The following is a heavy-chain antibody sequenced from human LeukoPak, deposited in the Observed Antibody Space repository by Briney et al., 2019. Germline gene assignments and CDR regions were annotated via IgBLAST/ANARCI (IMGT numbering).Heavy chain of an antibody. Sequence: GESLQISCKGSGYNFTSYWISWVRQMPGKGLEWMGRIDPSDSYTNYSPSFQGHVTISADKSISTAYLQWSSLKASDTAMYYCASGPLGIVATFEDWGQGTLVTVSS. CDR2: IDPSDSYT. J-gene: IGHJ4*02. CDR1: GYNFTSYW. D-gene: IGHD5-12*01. CDR3: ASGPLGIVATFED. V-gene: IGHV5-10-1*01.